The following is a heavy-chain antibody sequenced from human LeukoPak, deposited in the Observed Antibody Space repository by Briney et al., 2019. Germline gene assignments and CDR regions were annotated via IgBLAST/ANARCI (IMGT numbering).Heavy chain of an antibody. D-gene: IGHD3-22*01. CDR3: ARHRSGYYSSFDY. J-gene: IGHJ4*02. CDR1: GGSISSYY. V-gene: IGHV4-59*08. CDR2: IYYSGST. Sequence: PSETLSLTCTVSGGSISSYYWSWIRQPPGKGLEWIGYIYYSGSTNYNPSLKSRVTVSIDTSKNQFSLKLSSVTAADTAVYYCARHRSGYYSSFDYWGQGTPVTVSS.